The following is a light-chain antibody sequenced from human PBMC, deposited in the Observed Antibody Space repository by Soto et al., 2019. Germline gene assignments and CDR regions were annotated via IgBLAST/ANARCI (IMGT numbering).Light chain of an antibody. V-gene: IGLV1-44*01. J-gene: IGLJ2*01. CDR2: CDN. Sequence: QSVLTQPPSASGTPGQRVTISCSGNSSNMGTNNVIWYQQLPRAAPKLLIYCDNQRPSGVAYRLFGSKSCTSASLAIPARQSADEAEDYCGAWYGGLNNILFGGGTKLTVL. CDR1: SSNMGTNN. CDR3: GAWYGGLNNIL.